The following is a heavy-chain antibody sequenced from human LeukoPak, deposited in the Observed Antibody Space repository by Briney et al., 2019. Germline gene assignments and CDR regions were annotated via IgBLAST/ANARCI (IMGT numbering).Heavy chain of an antibody. CDR1: GFTFSSYW. CDR3: AKDLTSTAMVLVGP. V-gene: IGHV3-74*01. Sequence: PGGSLRLSCAASGFTFSSYWMHWVRQPPGKGLVRAPRINSDGSSTSYADSVKGRFTISRDNAKNTLYLQMNSLRAEDTAEYYCAKDLTSTAMVLVGPWGREPWSPSPQ. D-gene: IGHD5-18*01. J-gene: IGHJ5*02. CDR2: INSDGSST.